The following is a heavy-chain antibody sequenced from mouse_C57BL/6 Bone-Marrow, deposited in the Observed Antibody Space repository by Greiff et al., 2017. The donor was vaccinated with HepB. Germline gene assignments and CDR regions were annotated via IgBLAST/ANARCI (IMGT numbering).Heavy chain of an antibody. D-gene: IGHD1-1*01. V-gene: IGHV1-75*01. CDR1: GYTFTDYY. CDR3: ARRYGSRGNAMDY. CDR2: IFPGSGST. Sequence: VQLQQSGPELVKPGASVKISCKASGYTFTDYYINWVKQRPGQGLEWIGWIFPGSGSTYYNEKFKGKATLTVDKSSSTAYMLLSSLTSEDSAVYFCARRYGSRGNAMDYWGQGTSVTVSS. J-gene: IGHJ4*01.